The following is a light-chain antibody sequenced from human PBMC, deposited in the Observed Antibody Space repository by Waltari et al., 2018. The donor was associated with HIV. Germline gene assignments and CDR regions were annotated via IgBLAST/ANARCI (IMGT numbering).Light chain of an antibody. CDR1: QSLLHRNGYNY. Sequence: DIVMTQSPLSLPVAPGEPASISCRSSQSLLHRNGYNYLDWYLQKPGQPPQLLIYLGSNRASGVPDRFSGSGSGTDFTLKISRAEAEDVGVYYCMQALQTPQYTFGQGTKLEIK. CDR3: MQALQTPQYT. CDR2: LGS. V-gene: IGKV2-28*01. J-gene: IGKJ2*01.